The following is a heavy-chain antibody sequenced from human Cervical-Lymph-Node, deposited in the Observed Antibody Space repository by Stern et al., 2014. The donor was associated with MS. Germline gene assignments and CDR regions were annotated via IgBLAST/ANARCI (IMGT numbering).Heavy chain of an antibody. CDR1: GGTFSNYA. Sequence: GQLVESGAEVKKPAPSAKVSCKASGGTFSNYAISWVRQAPGQGLEWMGWIIPIFGTANYAQKFQGRVTITADESTSTTYMELSSLRSEDTAVYYCASLLGRIAVASVDYWGQGTLVTVSS. D-gene: IGHD6-19*01. CDR2: IIPIFGTA. CDR3: ASLLGRIAVASVDY. V-gene: IGHV1-69*01. J-gene: IGHJ4*02.